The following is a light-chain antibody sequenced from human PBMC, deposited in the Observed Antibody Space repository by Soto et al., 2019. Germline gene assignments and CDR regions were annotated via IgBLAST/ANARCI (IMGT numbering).Light chain of an antibody. CDR3: EAWDDSLSGHYV. J-gene: IGLJ1*01. CDR1: TSNIGTNY. CDR2: RNN. V-gene: IGLV1-47*01. Sequence: QSALTQPPSASGTPGQRVTISCSGSTSNIGTNYVYWYHQLPGTAPKLLISRNNQRPSGVPDRFSGSKSGTSASLAISGLRSEDEGDYYCEAWDDSLSGHYVFGTGTKVTVL.